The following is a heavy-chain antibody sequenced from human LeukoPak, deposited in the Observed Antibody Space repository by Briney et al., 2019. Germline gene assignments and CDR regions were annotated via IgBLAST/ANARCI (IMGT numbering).Heavy chain of an antibody. CDR3: TRGAGWLIDY. CDR2: IYTSGST. CDR1: GGSISSYY. V-gene: IGHV4-4*07. D-gene: IGHD3-16*01. J-gene: IGHJ4*02. Sequence: SETLSLTCTVSGGSISSYYWSWIRQPAGKGLERIGRIYTSGSTNYNPSLKSRVTISADMSKNQFSLKLNSLTTADTAVYYCTRGAGWLIDYWGQGILVTVSS.